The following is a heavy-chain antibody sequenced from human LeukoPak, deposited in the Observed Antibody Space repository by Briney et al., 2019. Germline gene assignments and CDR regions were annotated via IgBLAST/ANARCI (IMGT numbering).Heavy chain of an antibody. J-gene: IGHJ4*02. V-gene: IGHV3-43*01. CDR2: VSWDGGNT. CDR3: VKDIGVALTSFDS. CDR1: GFTFGDYT. D-gene: IGHD6-19*01. Sequence: GGSLRLSCAASGFTFGDYTMHWVRQPPGKGLEWVSFVSWDGGNTYYADSVKGRFSASRDNSKDSLFLEMNSLSVEDSALYYRVKDIGVALTSFDSWGQGVLVTVSS.